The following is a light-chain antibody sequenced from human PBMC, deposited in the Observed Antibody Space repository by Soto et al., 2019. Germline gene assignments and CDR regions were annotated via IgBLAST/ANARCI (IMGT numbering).Light chain of an antibody. CDR2: GAS. Sequence: EIVMTQSPATLSVSPGERATLSCRASQSVSSSLAWYQQKPGQAPRLLIYGASTRATGIPGRFSGSGSGTEFTLTISSLQSEDFAVYDCQQYNNWLTFGGGTKVEIK. CDR1: QSVSSS. CDR3: QQYNNWLT. V-gene: IGKV3-15*01. J-gene: IGKJ4*01.